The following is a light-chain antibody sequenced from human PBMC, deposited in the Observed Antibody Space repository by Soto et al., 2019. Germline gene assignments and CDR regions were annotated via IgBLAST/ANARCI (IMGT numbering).Light chain of an antibody. CDR2: AAS. CDR1: QGVSCS. V-gene: IGKV1-9*01. Sequence: DIQLTQSPSFLSASVGDRVTITCRASQGVSCSLAWYQQQPWKAPKLLIYAASTLQSGVPSRFSGSGSGTEFTITVSSLQPEDFATYYCQQLNTSPPTFGQGTKLEIK. CDR3: QQLNTSPPT. J-gene: IGKJ2*01.